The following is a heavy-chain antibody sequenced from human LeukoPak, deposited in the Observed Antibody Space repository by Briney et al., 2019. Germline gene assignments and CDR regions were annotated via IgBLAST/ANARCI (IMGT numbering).Heavy chain of an antibody. V-gene: IGHV3-21*01. CDR3: ATDSYVSGSYYRLFY. J-gene: IGHJ4*02. Sequence: GGSLRLSCAASGFTFSNSSMNWIRQAPGKGLEWVSSISSSSDYIYDADSVKGRFTISRDNAKNSLYLQMNNLRAEDTAIYYCATDSYVSGSYYRLFYWGQGTLVTVSS. CDR1: GFTFSNSS. D-gene: IGHD3-10*01. CDR2: ISSSSDYI.